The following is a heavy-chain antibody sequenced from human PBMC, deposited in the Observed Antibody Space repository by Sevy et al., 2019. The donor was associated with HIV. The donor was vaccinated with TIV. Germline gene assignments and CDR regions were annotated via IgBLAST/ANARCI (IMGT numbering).Heavy chain of an antibody. CDR2: IYFSGST. CDR1: GASISRYY. D-gene: IGHD2-8*01. Sequence: SETLSLTCTVSGASISRYYWSWIRQPPGKGLERIGYIYFSGSTKYTPSLRRRVTISVDTSRNQFSLKLISVTDACTAVYYFAKKNCTNGICFLDYWRPGTLVTVSS. V-gene: IGHV4-59*12. J-gene: IGHJ4*02. CDR3: AKKNCTNGICFLDY.